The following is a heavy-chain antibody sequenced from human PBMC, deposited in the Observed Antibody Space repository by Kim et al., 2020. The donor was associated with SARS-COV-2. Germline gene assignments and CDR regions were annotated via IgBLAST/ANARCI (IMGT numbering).Heavy chain of an antibody. Sequence: SETLSLTCTVSGGSISSGGYYWSWIRQHPGKGLEWIGYIYYSGSTYYNPSLKSRVTISVDTSKNQFSLKLSSVTAADTAVYYCASSPGRVQGVIMKYYFDYWGQGTLVTVSS. V-gene: IGHV4-31*03. D-gene: IGHD3-10*01. J-gene: IGHJ4*02. CDR1: GGSISSGGYY. CDR2: IYYSGST. CDR3: ASSPGRVQGVIMKYYFDY.